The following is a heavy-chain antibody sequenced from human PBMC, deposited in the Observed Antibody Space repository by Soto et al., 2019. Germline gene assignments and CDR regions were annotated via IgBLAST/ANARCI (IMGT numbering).Heavy chain of an antibody. CDR1: GGSISSYY. Sequence: PSETLSLTCTVSGGSISSYYWSWIRQSPGKGLEWIGSIYYNGGTNYNPSLKSRATISGDTAKNQFSLKLSSVTAADTAVYYCARVAIGRDFDYWGQGTLVTVSS. CDR2: IYYNGGT. V-gene: IGHV4-59*01. J-gene: IGHJ4*02. CDR3: ARVAIGRDFDY.